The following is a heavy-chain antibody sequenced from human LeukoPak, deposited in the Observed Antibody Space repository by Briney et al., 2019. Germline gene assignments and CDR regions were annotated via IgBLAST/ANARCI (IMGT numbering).Heavy chain of an antibody. Sequence: PGRSLRLSCAASGFTFDDYAMHWVRQAPGKGLEWVSGISWNSGSIGYADSVKGRFTISRDNAKNSLYLQMNSLRAEDTALYYCAKEGLAVAGTKSGGWFDYWGQGTLVTVSS. CDR3: AKEGLAVAGTKSGGWFDY. CDR1: GFTFDDYA. J-gene: IGHJ4*02. CDR2: ISWNSGSI. V-gene: IGHV3-9*01. D-gene: IGHD6-19*01.